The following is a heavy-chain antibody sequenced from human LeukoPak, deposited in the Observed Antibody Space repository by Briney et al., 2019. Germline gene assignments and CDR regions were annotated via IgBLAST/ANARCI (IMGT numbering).Heavy chain of an antibody. CDR2: IIPIFGTA. J-gene: IGHJ4*02. CDR3: ARDIGARGYSGYDFVGDY. D-gene: IGHD5-12*01. V-gene: IGHV1-69*05. CDR1: GGTFSSYA. Sequence: SVKASCKASGGTFSSYAISWVRQAPGQGLEWMGRIIPIFGTANYAQKFQGRVTITTDESTSTAYMELSSLRSEDTAVYYCARDIGARGYSGYDFVGDYWGQGTLVTVSS.